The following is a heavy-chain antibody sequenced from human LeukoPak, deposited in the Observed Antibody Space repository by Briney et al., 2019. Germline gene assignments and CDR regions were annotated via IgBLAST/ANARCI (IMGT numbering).Heavy chain of an antibody. CDR1: GFTFSTYA. Sequence: GGSLRVSCAASGFTFSTYAMSWVRQARGKGLEWVSANSGSGDATYDADSVKGRFTISRDKSKNTLYLQMNSLRVEDTALYYCAKSQEDDSSGYHYSDFDYWGQGTLVTVSS. CDR2: NSGSGDAT. J-gene: IGHJ4*02. CDR3: AKSQEDDSSGYHYSDFDY. V-gene: IGHV3-23*01. D-gene: IGHD3-22*01.